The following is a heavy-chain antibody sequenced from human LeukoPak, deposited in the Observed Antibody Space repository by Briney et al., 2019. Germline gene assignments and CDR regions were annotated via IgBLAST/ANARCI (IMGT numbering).Heavy chain of an antibody. CDR2: IYYSGST. Sequence: SETLSLTSTVSGGSISSGGYYWSWIRQHPGKGLEWIRYIYYSGSTYYNPSLKSRVTISVDTSKNQFSLKLSSVTAADTAVYYCARGQVGHYDSSGYYDYWGQGTLVTVSS. J-gene: IGHJ4*02. D-gene: IGHD3-22*01. CDR3: ARGQVGHYDSSGYYDY. V-gene: IGHV4-31*03. CDR1: GGSISSGGYY.